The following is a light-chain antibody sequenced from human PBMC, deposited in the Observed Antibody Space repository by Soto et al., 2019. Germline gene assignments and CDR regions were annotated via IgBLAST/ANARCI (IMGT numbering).Light chain of an antibody. V-gene: IGLV2-14*01. J-gene: IGLJ1*01. CDR1: SSDVGGYIY. CDR2: DVT. Sequence: QSVLTQPASVSGSPGQSITISCTGTSSDVGGYIYVSWYQQHPGKAPKLMIYDVTSRPPGVSYRFSGSKSGNTASLTISGVQAEDETDYYCSSYTTSSSYVFGTGTKVTVL. CDR3: SSYTTSSSYV.